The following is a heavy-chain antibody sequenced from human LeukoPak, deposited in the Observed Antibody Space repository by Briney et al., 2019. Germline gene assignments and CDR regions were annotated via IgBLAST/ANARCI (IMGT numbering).Heavy chain of an antibody. J-gene: IGHJ4*02. CDR2: INSDGSST. CDR1: GFTFSSYW. D-gene: IGHD2-2*01. V-gene: IGHV3-74*01. CDR3: ARGCSSTSCHVRSDY. Sequence: GGSLRLSCAASGFTFSSYWMHWVRQAPGKGLVWVSRINSDGSSTSYADSVKGRFTISRDNAKNTLYLQMSSLRAEDTAVYYCARGCSSTSCHVRSDYWGQGILVTVSS.